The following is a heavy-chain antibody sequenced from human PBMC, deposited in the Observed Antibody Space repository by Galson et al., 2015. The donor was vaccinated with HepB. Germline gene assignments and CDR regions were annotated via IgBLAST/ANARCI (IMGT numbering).Heavy chain of an antibody. CDR1: GDSVSSGPRF. CDR3: ARGWGWNYDY. J-gene: IGHJ4*02. V-gene: IGHV4-61*01. Sequence: ETLSLTCTVSGDSVSSGPRFWSWIRQPPGKGLEWIGYIYYNGNTDYNPTFRGRVTISADTSKNQFSLKMSSVTAADTAVYYCARGWGWNYDYWGQGTLVSVSS. D-gene: IGHD1-7*01. CDR2: IYYNGNT.